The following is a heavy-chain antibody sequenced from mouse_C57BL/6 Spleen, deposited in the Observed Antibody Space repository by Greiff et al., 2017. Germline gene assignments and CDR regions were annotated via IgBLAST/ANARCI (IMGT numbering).Heavy chain of an antibody. CDR3: ARYKAYSNYGDFDV. CDR1: GYTFTSYW. CDR2: IDPSDSYT. D-gene: IGHD2-5*01. V-gene: IGHV1-69*01. J-gene: IGHJ1*03. Sequence: QVQLQQPGAELVMPGASVKLSCKASGYTFTSYWMHWVKQRPGQGLEWIGEIDPSDSYTNYNQKFKGKSTLTVDKSSSTAYMQLSSLTSEDSAVYYGARYKAYSNYGDFDVWGTGTTVTVSS.